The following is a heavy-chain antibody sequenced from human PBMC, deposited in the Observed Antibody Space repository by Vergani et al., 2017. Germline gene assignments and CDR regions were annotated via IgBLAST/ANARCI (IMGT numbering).Heavy chain of an antibody. V-gene: IGHV3-15*01. D-gene: IGHD6-13*01. Sequence: EVQLVESGGGLVKPGGSLRLSCAASGFTFSNAWMSWVRQAPGKGLEWVGRIKSKTDGGATDYAAPVKGRFTISRDDSKNTLYLQMNSLKTEDTAVYYCTTDRFQQLVWPMTNDYWGQGTLVTVSS. CDR3: TTDRFQQLVWPMTNDY. CDR1: GFTFSNAW. CDR2: IKSKTDGGAT. J-gene: IGHJ4*02.